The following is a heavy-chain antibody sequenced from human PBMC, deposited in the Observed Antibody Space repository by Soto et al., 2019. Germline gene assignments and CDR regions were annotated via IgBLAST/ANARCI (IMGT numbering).Heavy chain of an antibody. CDR2: IYYSGST. CDR3: ARDPTVTRRANGMDV. V-gene: IGHV4-31*02. D-gene: IGHD4-17*01. J-gene: IGHJ6*02. Sequence: TVSGGSISSGGYYLIWIRQHPGKGLECIGYIYYSGSTYYNPSLKSRVTISVDTSKNQFSLKLSSVTAADTAVYYCARDPTVTRRANGMDVWGQGTTHTLSS. CDR1: GGSISSGGYY.